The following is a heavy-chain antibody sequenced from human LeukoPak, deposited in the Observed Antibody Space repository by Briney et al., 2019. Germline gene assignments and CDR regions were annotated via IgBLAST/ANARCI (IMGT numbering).Heavy chain of an antibody. CDR2: ISPYNGNT. J-gene: IGHJ4*02. CDR1: DYIFTSYG. CDR3: ARPYSGYETYFDY. Sequence: ASVKVSCKASDYIFTSYGISWVRQAPGQGLEWMGWISPYNGNTNYAQRFQGRVTMTTDTSTSTAYMELRSLRSDDTAVYYCARPYSGYETYFDYWGQGTLVTVSS. D-gene: IGHD5-12*01. V-gene: IGHV1-18*01.